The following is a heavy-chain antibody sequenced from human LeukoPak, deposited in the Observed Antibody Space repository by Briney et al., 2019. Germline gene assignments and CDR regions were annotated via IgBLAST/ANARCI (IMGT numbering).Heavy chain of an antibody. Sequence: AQSLSLSCAASGFTVSSNYMGWVRQAQGKGREWVSVIYTGGSTYYADSVKGRFTISRDNSNNTLYLQMNSLRAEDTAVYYCASPYYYGSGSYNLGAFDIWGQGTMVTVSS. CDR1: GFTVSSNY. CDR2: IYTGGST. D-gene: IGHD3-10*01. V-gene: IGHV3-66*01. CDR3: ASPYYYGSGSYNLGAFDI. J-gene: IGHJ3*02.